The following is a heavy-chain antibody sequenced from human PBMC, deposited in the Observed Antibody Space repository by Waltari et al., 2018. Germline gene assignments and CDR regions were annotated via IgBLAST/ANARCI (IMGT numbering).Heavy chain of an antibody. CDR3: ARDYCDRTNCHGMDV. D-gene: IGHD3-22*01. J-gene: IGHJ6*02. V-gene: IGHV3-30*09. Sequence: QVQLVESGAGVVQPGRSLRLSCAASDFTFSSSAMHWVRQAPGKGLEWVAVISYNERNIYYVDSVKGRFAISRDNSKKMLYLQMNSLRAEDTAVYYCARDYCDRTNCHGMDVWGQGTTVTVSS. CDR1: DFTFSSSA. CDR2: ISYNERNI.